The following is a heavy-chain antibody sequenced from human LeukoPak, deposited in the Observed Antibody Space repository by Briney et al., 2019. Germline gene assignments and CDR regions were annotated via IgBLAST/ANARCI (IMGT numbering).Heavy chain of an antibody. Sequence: PSETLSLTCTVSGGSVSSGTSYWSWIRQPPGKGLEWIGYIYYSGSTNYNPSLKSRVTISLDTSKNQFSLKLSSVTAADTAVYYCAREIAGDNYGMDVWGQGTTVTVSS. CDR3: AREIAGDNYGMDV. CDR2: IYYSGST. CDR1: GGSVSSGTSY. D-gene: IGHD1-26*01. J-gene: IGHJ6*02. V-gene: IGHV4-61*01.